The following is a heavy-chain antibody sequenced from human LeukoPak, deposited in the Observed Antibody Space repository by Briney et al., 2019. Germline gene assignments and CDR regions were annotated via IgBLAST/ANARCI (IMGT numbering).Heavy chain of an antibody. J-gene: IGHJ5*02. D-gene: IGHD3-10*01. CDR1: GYTFTSYG. CDR2: ISAYNGNT. CDR3: ARAQTKLLWFGELFSINWFDP. Sequence: ASVKVSCKASGYTFTSYGISWVRQAPGQGLEWMGWISAYNGNTNYAQKFQGRVTMTRNTSISTAYMELSSLRSEDTAVYYCARAQTKLLWFGELFSINWFDPWGQGTLVTVSS. V-gene: IGHV1-18*01.